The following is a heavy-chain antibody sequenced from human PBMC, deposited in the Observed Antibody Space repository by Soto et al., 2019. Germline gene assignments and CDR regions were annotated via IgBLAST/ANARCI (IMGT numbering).Heavy chain of an antibody. Sequence: PSETLSLTCTVSGGSISSGGYYWTWIRQHPVRGLEWIGYIYNSGNSFYHPSLKSRLTISLDTSKNQFSLNLRSVTAADTAVYYCARSQMATTGPYFDYWGLGTLVTVS. CDR1: GGSISSGGYY. D-gene: IGHD1-1*01. CDR3: ARSQMATTGPYFDY. J-gene: IGHJ4*02. V-gene: IGHV4-31*03. CDR2: IYNSGNS.